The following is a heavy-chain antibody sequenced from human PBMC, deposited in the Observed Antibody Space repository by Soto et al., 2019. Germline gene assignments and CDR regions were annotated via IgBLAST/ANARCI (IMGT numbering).Heavy chain of an antibody. CDR1: GFTFSSYG. J-gene: IGHJ5*02. Sequence: QVQLVESGGGVVQPGRSVRLSCAASGFTFSSYGMHWVRQAPGKGLEWVAVIWYDGSNKYYADSVKGRFTISRDNSKNTLYLQMNSLRAEDTAVYYCAREHYGGNRVGWFDPWGQGTLVTVSS. CDR2: IWYDGSNK. V-gene: IGHV3-33*01. D-gene: IGHD4-17*01. CDR3: AREHYGGNRVGWFDP.